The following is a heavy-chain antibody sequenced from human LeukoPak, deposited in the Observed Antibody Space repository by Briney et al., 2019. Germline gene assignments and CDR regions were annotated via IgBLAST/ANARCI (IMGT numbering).Heavy chain of an antibody. Sequence: PGGSLRLSCAASGFTFDDYAMHWVRQAPGKGLEWVSFISGDGGSTYYADSVKGRFTISRDNSKNSLYLQMNSLRTEDTALYYCARYIAAAGTLDYWGQGTLVTVSS. CDR2: ISGDGGST. D-gene: IGHD6-13*01. CDR1: GFTFDDYA. V-gene: IGHV3-43*02. J-gene: IGHJ4*02. CDR3: ARYIAAAGTLDY.